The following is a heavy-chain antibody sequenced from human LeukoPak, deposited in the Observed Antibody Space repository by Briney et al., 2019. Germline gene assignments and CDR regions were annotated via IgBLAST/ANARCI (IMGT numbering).Heavy chain of an antibody. J-gene: IGHJ3*02. Sequence: ASVKVSCKVSGYTLTELSMHWVRQAPGKGLEWMGGFDPEDGETIFAQKFQGRVTITADESTSTAYMELSSLRSEDTAVYYCARWGPPRYCSSTSCHISAFDIWGQGTMVTVSS. CDR2: FDPEDGET. CDR3: ARWGPPRYCSSTSCHISAFDI. CDR1: GYTLTELS. D-gene: IGHD2-2*01. V-gene: IGHV1-24*01.